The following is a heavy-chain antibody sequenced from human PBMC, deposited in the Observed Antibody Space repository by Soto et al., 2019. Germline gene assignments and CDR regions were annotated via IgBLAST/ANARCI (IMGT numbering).Heavy chain of an antibody. CDR3: ARSGFP. J-gene: IGHJ5*02. Sequence: QVQLQESGPGLVKPSQTLSLTCTVSGGSISSGGYYWSWIRQHPGKGLEWIGYIYYSKSTYYNPSLQSGVTIPLDTSKNQFSLKLTSVTAAHTAVYYCARSGFPWGQGTLVTVSS. CDR1: GGSISSGGYY. CDR2: IYYSKST. V-gene: IGHV4-31*03. D-gene: IGHD1-26*01.